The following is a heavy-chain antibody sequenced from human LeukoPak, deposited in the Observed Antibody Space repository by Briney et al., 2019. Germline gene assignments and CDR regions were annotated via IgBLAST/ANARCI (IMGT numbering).Heavy chain of an antibody. D-gene: IGHD1-26*01. J-gene: IGHJ4*02. Sequence: GGSLRLSCAASGFTFNNYAMSWVRQAPGKGLEWVANINKDGGEKYYVDSVKGRFTISRDNAKNSLYLQMNSLRADDTAVYYCVKDSPPRYSGSPPAYWGQGTLVTVSS. V-gene: IGHV3-7*03. CDR3: VKDSPPRYSGSPPAY. CDR2: INKDGGEK. CDR1: GFTFNNYA.